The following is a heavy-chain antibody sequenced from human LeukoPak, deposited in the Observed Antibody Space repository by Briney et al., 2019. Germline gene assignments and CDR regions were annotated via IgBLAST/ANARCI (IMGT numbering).Heavy chain of an antibody. CDR1: GLTLHSYA. J-gene: IGHJ4*02. CDR2: ISYDGINK. D-gene: IGHD1-26*01. V-gene: IGHV3-30*04. Sequence: QRGVSQRLPCAPSGLTLHSYAMHGVRQAPGKGVEGGADISYDGINKYYADSVKGRFTISRDNSKNTLYLQMNSLRAEDTAVYYCAKGSGSYLSPLYYFDYWGQGTLVTVSS. CDR3: AKGSGSYLSPLYYFDY.